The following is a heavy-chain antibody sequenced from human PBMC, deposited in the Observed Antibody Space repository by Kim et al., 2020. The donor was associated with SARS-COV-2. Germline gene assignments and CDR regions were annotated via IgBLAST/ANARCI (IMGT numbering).Heavy chain of an antibody. D-gene: IGHD2-15*01. CDR3: ARAPSGGSPRDYYYGMDV. CDR1: GGSISSYY. CDR2: IYYSGST. J-gene: IGHJ6*02. V-gene: IGHV4-59*01. Sequence: SETLSLTCTVSGGSISSYYWSWIRQPPGKGLEWIGYIYYSGSTNYNPSLKSRVTISVDTSKNQFSLKLSSVTAADTAVYYCARAPSGGSPRDYYYGMDVWGQGTTVTVSS.